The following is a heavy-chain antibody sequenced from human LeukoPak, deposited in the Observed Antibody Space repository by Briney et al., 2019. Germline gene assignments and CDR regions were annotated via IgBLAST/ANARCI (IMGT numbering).Heavy chain of an antibody. J-gene: IGHJ4*02. CDR2: ISAYNGNT. CDR1: GYTFPTYG. V-gene: IGHV1-18*01. D-gene: IGHD2-2*02. CDR3: ARSDCGSTSCNTAFDY. Sequence: GASVKVSCKASGYTFPTYGISWVRQAPGQGLEWMGWISAYNGNTNYAQKLQGRVTMTTDTSTSTAYMELSRLRSDDTAVYYCARSDCGSTSCNTAFDYWGQGTLVTVSS.